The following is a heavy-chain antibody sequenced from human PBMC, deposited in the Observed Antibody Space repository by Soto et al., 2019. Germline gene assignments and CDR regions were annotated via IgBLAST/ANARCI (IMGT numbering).Heavy chain of an antibody. D-gene: IGHD4-17*01. J-gene: IGHJ6*02. CDR1: GGTFSSYA. Sequence: SVKVSCKASGGTFSSYAISWVRQAPGQGLEWTGGIIPIFGTANYAQKFQGRVTITADESTSTAYMELSSLRSEDTAVYYCARPYGDYVGYYYYYGMDVWGQGTTVTVSS. CDR3: ARPYGDYVGYYYYYGMDV. V-gene: IGHV1-69*13. CDR2: IIPIFGTA.